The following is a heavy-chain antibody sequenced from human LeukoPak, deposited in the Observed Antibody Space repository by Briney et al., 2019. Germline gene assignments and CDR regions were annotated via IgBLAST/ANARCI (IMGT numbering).Heavy chain of an antibody. CDR1: GYTFTGYY. J-gene: IGHJ6*02. CDR2: INPNSGGT. D-gene: IGHD6-19*01. CDR3: ARSKRIAVADSYGMDV. Sequence: ASVKVSCKASGYTFTGYYMHWVRQAPGQGLEWMGWINPNSGGTNYAQKFQGRVTMTRDTSISTAYMELSRLRSDDTAVYYCARSKRIAVADSYGMDVWGQGTTVTVSS. V-gene: IGHV1-2*02.